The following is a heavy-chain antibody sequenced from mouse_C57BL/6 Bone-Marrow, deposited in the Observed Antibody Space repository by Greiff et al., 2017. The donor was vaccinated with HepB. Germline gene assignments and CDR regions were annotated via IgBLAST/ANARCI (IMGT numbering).Heavy chain of an antibody. Sequence: EVQLVESGGGLVKPGGSLKLSCAASGFTFSSYAMSWVRQTPEKRLEWVATISDGGSYTYYPDNVKGRFTISRDNAKNNLYPQMSHLKSEDTAMYYCATTVVANFDVWGTGTTVTVSS. CDR2: ISDGGSYT. CDR1: GFTFSSYA. D-gene: IGHD1-1*01. CDR3: ATTVVANFDV. J-gene: IGHJ1*03. V-gene: IGHV5-4*01.